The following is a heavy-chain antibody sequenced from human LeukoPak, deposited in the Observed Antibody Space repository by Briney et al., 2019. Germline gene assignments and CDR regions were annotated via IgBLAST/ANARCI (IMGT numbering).Heavy chain of an antibody. J-gene: IGHJ4*02. CDR3: ARVALAGYFDY. V-gene: IGHV4-34*01. CDR2: INHSGST. CDR1: GGSFSGYY. D-gene: IGHD6-19*01. Sequence: SETLSLTCAVYGGSFSGYYWSWIRQPPGKGPEWIGEINHSGSTNYNPSLKSRVTISVDTSKNQFSLKLSSVTAADTAVYYCARVALAGYFDYWGQGTLVTVSS.